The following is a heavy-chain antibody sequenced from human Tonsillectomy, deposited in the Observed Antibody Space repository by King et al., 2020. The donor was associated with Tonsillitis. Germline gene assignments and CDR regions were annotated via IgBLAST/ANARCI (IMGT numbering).Heavy chain of an antibody. J-gene: IGHJ4*02. CDR1: GFTFGDYA. CDR3: ARDPLRWYPFDF. CDR2: IRSKAYGGTT. V-gene: IGHV3-49*04. Sequence: VQLVESGGGLVLPGRSLRLACTASGFTFGDYAMSWVRQAPGKGLEWVGFIRSKAYGGTTEYAASVKGRVTISRDDSKSIAYLQMNSLKTEDTAVYYCARDPLRWYPFDFLGQGNLGTVSS. D-gene: IGHD4-23*01.